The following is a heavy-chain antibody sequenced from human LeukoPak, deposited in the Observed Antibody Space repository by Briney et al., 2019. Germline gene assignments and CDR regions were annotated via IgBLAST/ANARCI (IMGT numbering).Heavy chain of an antibody. CDR2: IIPILGIA. CDR1: GDTFSSYA. V-gene: IGHV1-69*04. D-gene: IGHD2-15*01. J-gene: IGHJ5*02. CDR3: ARDREFQLGYCSGGSCYTSRWFDP. Sequence: SVKVSCKASGDTFSSYAISWVRQAPGQGLEWMGRIIPILGIANYAQKFQGRVTVTADKSTSTAYMELSSLRSEDTAVYYCARDREFQLGYCSGGSCYTSRWFDPWGQGTLVTVSS.